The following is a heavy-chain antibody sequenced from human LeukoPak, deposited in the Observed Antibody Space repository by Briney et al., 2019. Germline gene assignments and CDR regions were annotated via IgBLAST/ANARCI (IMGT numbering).Heavy chain of an antibody. CDR2: IYYSGST. CDR3: ARGGELNSRWYFDY. J-gene: IGHJ4*02. V-gene: IGHV4-38-2*02. Sequence: SETLSLTCTVSGYSISSGYYWGWIRQPPGKGLEWIGYIYYSGSTNYNPSLKSRVTISVDTSKNQFSLKLSSVTAADTAVYYCARGGELNSRWYFDYWGQGTLVTVSS. CDR1: GYSISSGYY. D-gene: IGHD1-26*01.